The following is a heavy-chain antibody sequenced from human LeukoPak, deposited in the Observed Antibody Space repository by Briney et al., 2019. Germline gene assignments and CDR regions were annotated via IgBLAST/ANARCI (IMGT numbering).Heavy chain of an antibody. CDR1: GGSITTSSYY. V-gene: IGHV4-39*01. Sequence: SETLSLTCSVSGGSITTSSYYWGWIRQSPEKGLEWIGSIYYTGGTFYSPSLKSRVTISVDTSKNQFSLKLNSVTAADTAVYYCARRYDFWSGYLSHWGQGTLVTVTS. D-gene: IGHD3-3*01. J-gene: IGHJ4*02. CDR2: IYYTGGT. CDR3: ARRYDFWSGYLSH.